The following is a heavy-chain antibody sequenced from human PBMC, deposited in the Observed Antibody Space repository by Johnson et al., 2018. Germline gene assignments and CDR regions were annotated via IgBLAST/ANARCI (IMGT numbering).Heavy chain of an antibody. CDR3: AKAVGGYCSSTGCYLYFQH. CDR1: GFTFSSYA. CDR2: LSGGGGSK. V-gene: IGHV3-23*04. D-gene: IGHD2-2*01. J-gene: IGHJ1*01. Sequence: EVQLVESGGGLVQPGGSLRLSCAASGFTFSSYAMSWVRQAPGKGLEWVSALSGGGGSKYYADSVKGRVTISRDNSKNTLYLQMNSLRAGGTAGYYCAKAVGGYCSSTGCYLYFQHWGQGTLVTVSS.